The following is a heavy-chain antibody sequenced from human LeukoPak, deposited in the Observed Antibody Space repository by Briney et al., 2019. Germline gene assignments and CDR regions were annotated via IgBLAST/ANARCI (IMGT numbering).Heavy chain of an antibody. CDR3: ARVGAAWRAFDI. J-gene: IGHJ3*02. CDR2: ISSSSSTI. V-gene: IGHV3-48*01. Sequence: GGSLRLSCAASGFTFSSYSMNWVRQAPGKGLEWVSYISSSSSTIYYADSVKGRFTISRDNAENSLFLQMNSLRAEDTALYYCARVGAAWRAFDIWGQGTMVTVSS. CDR1: GFTFSSYS. D-gene: IGHD1-26*01.